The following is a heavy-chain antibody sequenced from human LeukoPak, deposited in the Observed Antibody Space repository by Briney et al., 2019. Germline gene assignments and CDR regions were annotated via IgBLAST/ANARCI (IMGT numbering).Heavy chain of an antibody. CDR1: GFTFSSYG. V-gene: IGHV3-30*02. D-gene: IGHD6-13*01. CDR3: ARDRSSTWSLDY. Sequence: GGSLRLPCAASGFTFSSYGMHWVRQAPGKGLEWVAFIRYDGSNKYYADSVKGRFTISRDNSKNSLYLQMNSLRADDTAVYYCARDRSSTWSLDYWGQGTLVTVSS. J-gene: IGHJ4*02. CDR2: IRYDGSNK.